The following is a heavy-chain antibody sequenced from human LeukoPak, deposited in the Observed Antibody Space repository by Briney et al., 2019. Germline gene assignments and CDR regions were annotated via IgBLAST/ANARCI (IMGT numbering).Heavy chain of an antibody. Sequence: LETLSLTCAVYGGSFSGYYWSWIRQPPGKGLEWIGEINHSGSTNYNPSLKSRVTISVDTSKNQFSLKLSSVTAADTAVYYCARTGELELRYYYYMDVWGKGTTVTASS. D-gene: IGHD1-7*01. J-gene: IGHJ6*03. CDR1: GGSFSGYY. CDR3: ARTGELELRYYYYMDV. V-gene: IGHV4-34*01. CDR2: INHSGST.